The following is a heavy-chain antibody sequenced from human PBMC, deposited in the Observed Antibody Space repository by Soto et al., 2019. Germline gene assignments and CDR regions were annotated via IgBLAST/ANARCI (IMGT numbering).Heavy chain of an antibody. Sequence: GASVKVSCKASGYTFTSYDINWVRQATGQGLEWMGWMNPNSGNTGYAQKFQGRVTMTRNTSISTAYMELSSLRSEDTAVYYCARVKYDFWSGSRYYGMDVWGQGTTVTVSS. V-gene: IGHV1-8*01. CDR2: MNPNSGNT. J-gene: IGHJ6*02. CDR1: GYTFTSYD. CDR3: ARVKYDFWSGSRYYGMDV. D-gene: IGHD3-3*01.